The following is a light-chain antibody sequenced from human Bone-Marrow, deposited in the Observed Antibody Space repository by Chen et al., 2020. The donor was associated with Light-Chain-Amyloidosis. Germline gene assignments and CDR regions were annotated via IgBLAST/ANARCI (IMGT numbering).Light chain of an antibody. J-gene: IGLJ2*01. CDR2: DDS. V-gene: IGLV3-21*02. CDR3: QVGDSSSNHVV. CDR1: NIGGHS. Sequence: YVLTQPPSVSAAPGQAARITCGGNNIGGHSVHWYQQKPGQAPVLVVYDDSDRPSGIPERFSGSNSGDTATLTISRVEAGDEADYFCQVGDSSSNHVVFGGGTKLTVL.